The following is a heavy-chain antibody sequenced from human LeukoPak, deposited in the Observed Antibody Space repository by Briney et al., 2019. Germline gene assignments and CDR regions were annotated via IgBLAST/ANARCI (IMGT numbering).Heavy chain of an antibody. D-gene: IGHD6-19*01. CDR1: GFTFSKYW. CDR3: ATKQWLAPPPDS. CDR2: INTDGTVT. J-gene: IGHJ4*02. Sequence: AGRSLSLSCAASGFTFSKYWMLWDRQAPGKGLERVSRINTDGTVTTYADSVKGRFTVSRDNADNTMFLQMNSVRDEDTAVYYCATKQWLAPPPDSWGQGTPVTVSS. V-gene: IGHV3-74*01.